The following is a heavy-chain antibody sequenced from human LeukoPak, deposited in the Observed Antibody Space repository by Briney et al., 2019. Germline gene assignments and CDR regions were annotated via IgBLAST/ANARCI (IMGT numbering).Heavy chain of an antibody. CDR1: GFTFSSYS. J-gene: IGHJ4*02. V-gene: IGHV3-48*02. Sequence: GGSLRLSCAASGFTFSSYSMNSVRHAPGKGLECVSYISSSSSTIYYADSVKSRFTISRENAKNSLYLQMNRLRDEDTAVYYCARDRREYYYGSGSYYNGRPLDYWGQGTLVTVSS. D-gene: IGHD3-10*01. CDR2: ISSSSSTI. CDR3: ARDRREYYYGSGSYYNGRPLDY.